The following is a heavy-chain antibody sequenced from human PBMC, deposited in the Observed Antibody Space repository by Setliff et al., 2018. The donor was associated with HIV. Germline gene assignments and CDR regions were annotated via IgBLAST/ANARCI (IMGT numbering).Heavy chain of an antibody. CDR1: GFSFSTYG. CDR3: ARSATNYNYYYYGMDV. D-gene: IGHD4-4*01. V-gene: IGHV3-33*01. CDR2: IWYDESLN. J-gene: IGHJ6*02. Sequence: GGSLRLSCAASGFSFSTYGMHWVRQAPGKGLEWVALIWYDESLNYYADSVKGRFTISRDNSKKTLFLQMNSLRAEDTCVYYCARSATNYNYYYYGMDVWGQGTTVTVSS.